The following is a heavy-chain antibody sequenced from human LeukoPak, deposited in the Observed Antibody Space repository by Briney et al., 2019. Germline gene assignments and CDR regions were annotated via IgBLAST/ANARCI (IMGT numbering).Heavy chain of an antibody. D-gene: IGHD3-10*01. Sequence: PGGSLRLSCVESGFTFRSPWMAWLRQAPEKGLEWVSAISGSGGSTYYAGSVKGRFTISRDNSKNTLYLQMNSLRAEDTAVYYCAKDHGITMVRGPDSPSAVDYWGQGTLVTVSS. CDR2: ISGSGGST. CDR3: AKDHGITMVRGPDSPSAVDY. V-gene: IGHV3-23*01. J-gene: IGHJ4*02. CDR1: GFTFRSPW.